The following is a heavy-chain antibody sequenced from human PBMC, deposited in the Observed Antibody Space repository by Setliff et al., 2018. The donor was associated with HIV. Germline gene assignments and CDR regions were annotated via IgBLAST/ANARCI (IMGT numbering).Heavy chain of an antibody. V-gene: IGHV4-4*08. D-gene: IGHD3-9*01. Sequence: SETLSLTCTVSGGSISNYCWSWIRQPPGKGLEWIGYIYTSGSTDYYPSLKSRVTISVDTSKNQFSLKLSSVTAADTAVYYCARGGVLRYFDWAYWGQGTLVTVSS. CDR1: GGSISNYC. CDR3: ARGGVLRYFDWAY. J-gene: IGHJ4*02. CDR2: IYTSGST.